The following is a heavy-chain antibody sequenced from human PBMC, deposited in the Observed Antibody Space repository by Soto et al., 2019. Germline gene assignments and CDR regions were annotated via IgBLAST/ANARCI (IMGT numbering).Heavy chain of an antibody. J-gene: IGHJ4*02. Sequence: SETLSLTCTVSGGSVSSGSYYWSWIRQPPGKGLEWIGYIYYSGSTNYNPSLKSRVTISVDTSKNQFSLKLSSVTAADTAVYYCARQSLVTAYYFDYWGQGTLVTVSS. D-gene: IGHD2-21*02. V-gene: IGHV4-61*01. CDR2: IYYSGST. CDR3: ARQSLVTAYYFDY. CDR1: GGSVSSGSYY.